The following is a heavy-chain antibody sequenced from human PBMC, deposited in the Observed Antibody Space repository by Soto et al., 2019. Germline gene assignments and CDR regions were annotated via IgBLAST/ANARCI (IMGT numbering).Heavy chain of an antibody. D-gene: IGHD1-7*01. Sequence: PGESLKISCKGSGYSFTSYWIGWVRQMPGKGLEWMGIIYPGDSDTRYSPSFQGQVTISADKSISTAYLQWSSLKASDTAVYYCARLRELELPANWFDPWGQGTLVTVSS. CDR2: IYPGDSDT. J-gene: IGHJ5*02. CDR3: ARLRELELPANWFDP. V-gene: IGHV5-51*01. CDR1: GYSFTSYW.